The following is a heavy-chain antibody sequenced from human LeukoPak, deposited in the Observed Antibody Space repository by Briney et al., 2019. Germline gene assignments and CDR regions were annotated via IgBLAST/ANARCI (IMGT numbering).Heavy chain of an antibody. Sequence: SETLSLTCAVYGGSFSGYYWSWIRRPPGKGLEWIGEINHSGSTNYNPSLKSRVTISVDTSKNQFSLKLSSVTAADTAVYYCARGGGGYWVDYWGQGTLVTVSS. J-gene: IGHJ4*02. D-gene: IGHD1-26*01. CDR2: INHSGST. CDR3: ARGGGGYWVDY. V-gene: IGHV4-34*01. CDR1: GGSFSGYY.